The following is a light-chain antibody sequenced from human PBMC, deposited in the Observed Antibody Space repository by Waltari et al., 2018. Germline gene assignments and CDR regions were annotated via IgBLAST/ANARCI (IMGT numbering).Light chain of an antibody. Sequence: DIQMTQSPSSLSASVGDRVTITCLASQSISSYLNWYQQKPGKAPKLLIYAASSLQSGVPSRFSGSGSWTDFTLTISSLQPEDFATYYCQQSYSTPLTFGGGTKVEIK. V-gene: IGKV1-39*01. J-gene: IGKJ4*01. CDR3: QQSYSTPLT. CDR2: AAS. CDR1: QSISSY.